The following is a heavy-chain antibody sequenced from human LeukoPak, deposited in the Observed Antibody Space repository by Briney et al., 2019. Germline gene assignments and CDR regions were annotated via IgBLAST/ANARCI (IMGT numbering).Heavy chain of an antibody. V-gene: IGHV4-34*01. CDR2: INHSGST. CDR3: ARRYAIAVAGDFDY. CDR1: GGSFSGYY. J-gene: IGHJ4*02. Sequence: SETLSLTCAVYGGSFSGYYWSWIRQPPGKGLEWIGEINHSGSTNYNPSLKSRVTISVDTSKNQFSLRLSSVTAADTAVYYCARRYAIAVAGDFDYWGQGTLVTVSS. D-gene: IGHD6-19*01.